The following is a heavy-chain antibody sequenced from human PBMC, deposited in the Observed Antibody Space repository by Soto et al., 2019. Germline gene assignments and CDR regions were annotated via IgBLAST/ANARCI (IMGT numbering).Heavy chain of an antibody. CDR2: ISYDGSNK. Sequence: LRLSCAASGFTFSSYAMHWVRQGPGKGLEWVALISYDGSNKYYADSVKGRFTISRDNSKNTLYLEVNSLRAEDTAVYYCAKDLTHGSGIIYGMDIWGQGTTVTVSS. CDR3: AKDLTHGSGIIYGMDI. V-gene: IGHV3-30-3*01. CDR1: GFTFSSYA. D-gene: IGHD3-10*01. J-gene: IGHJ6*02.